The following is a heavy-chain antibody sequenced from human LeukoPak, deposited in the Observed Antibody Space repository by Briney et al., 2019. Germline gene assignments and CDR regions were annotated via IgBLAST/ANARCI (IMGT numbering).Heavy chain of an antibody. Sequence: ASVKVSCKASGCTFSSYAISWVRQAPGQGLEWMGGIIPIFGTANYAQKFQGRVTITADESTSTAYMELSSLRSEDTAVYYCAREGRDGYNRFDYWGQGTLVTVSS. CDR3: AREGRDGYNRFDY. CDR1: GCTFSSYA. CDR2: IIPIFGTA. J-gene: IGHJ4*02. D-gene: IGHD5-24*01. V-gene: IGHV1-69*13.